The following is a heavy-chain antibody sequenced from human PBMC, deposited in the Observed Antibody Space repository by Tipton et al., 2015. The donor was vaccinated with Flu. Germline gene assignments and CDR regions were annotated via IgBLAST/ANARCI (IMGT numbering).Heavy chain of an antibody. Sequence: TLSLTCAVSGGSITSSHWWSWIRQPPGKGLEWIGEVNHVGSANYDLSLKSRVSISVDTSKNQFFLKLTSVTAADTAVYYCARDRGHFDSAAGLFDYWGQGTLVTVSS. V-gene: IGHV4-4*02. CDR1: GGSITSSHW. CDR3: ARDRGHFDSAAGLFDY. CDR2: VNHVGSA. D-gene: IGHD3-22*01. J-gene: IGHJ4*02.